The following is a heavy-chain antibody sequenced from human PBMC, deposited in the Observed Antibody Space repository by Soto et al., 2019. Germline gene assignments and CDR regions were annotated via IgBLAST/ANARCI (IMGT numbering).Heavy chain of an antibody. CDR2: VNPIVSMS. Sequence: QVQLVQSGAEVKRPGSSVKVSCKASGDTFNFYSINWVRQAPGVGLEWMGRVNPIVSMSNYAQKFQGRVTXTXEXXTSTAYMELSSLRSAYTAIYYCASSYGSGYRAFDYWGQGALVTVSS. J-gene: IGHJ4*02. D-gene: IGHD3-10*01. CDR3: ASSYGSGYRAFDY. V-gene: IGHV1-69*02. CDR1: GDTFNFYS.